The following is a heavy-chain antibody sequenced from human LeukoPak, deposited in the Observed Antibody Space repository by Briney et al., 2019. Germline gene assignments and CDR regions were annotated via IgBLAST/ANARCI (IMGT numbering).Heavy chain of an antibody. J-gene: IGHJ4*02. Sequence: PGGSLRLSCAASGFTFSSYWMHWVRQAPGKGLVWVSRISSDGSSATYADSVKGRFTISRDNAKNTLYVQMNSLRAEDTAAYYCARVVYCSTTSCPLEYWGQGTLVTVSS. CDR1: GFTFSSYW. CDR3: ARVVYCSTTSCPLEY. CDR2: ISSDGSSA. D-gene: IGHD2-2*01. V-gene: IGHV3-74*01.